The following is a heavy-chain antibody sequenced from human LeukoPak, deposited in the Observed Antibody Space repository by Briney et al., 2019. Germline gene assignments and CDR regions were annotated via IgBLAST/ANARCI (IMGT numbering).Heavy chain of an antibody. CDR2: IYWNDIK. J-gene: IGHJ4*02. CDR1: GFSLSTRGAG. V-gene: IGHV2-5*01. D-gene: IGHD3-10*01. CDR3: AHRRGENYTGGYFDY. Sequence: ESGPTLVKPTQTLTLTCSLSGFSLSTRGAGVGWIRQPPGKALEWLAVIYWNDIKRYSPSLNSRLTITKYTSKNQVVLTLTNIDPVDAARYYCAHRRGENYTGGYFDYWGQGTLVAVSS.